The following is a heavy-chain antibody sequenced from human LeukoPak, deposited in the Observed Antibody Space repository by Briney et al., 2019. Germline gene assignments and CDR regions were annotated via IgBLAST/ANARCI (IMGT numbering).Heavy chain of an antibody. CDR2: IYYSGST. Sequence: SETLSLTCTVSGGSISSSSYYWGWIRQPPGKGLEWIGSIYYSGSTYYNPSPKSRVTISVDTSKNQFSLKLSSVTAADTAVYYCAREYGPAAGTRDYWGQGTLVTVSS. CDR3: AREYGPAAGTRDY. CDR1: GGSISSSSYY. V-gene: IGHV4-39*07. D-gene: IGHD6-13*01. J-gene: IGHJ4*02.